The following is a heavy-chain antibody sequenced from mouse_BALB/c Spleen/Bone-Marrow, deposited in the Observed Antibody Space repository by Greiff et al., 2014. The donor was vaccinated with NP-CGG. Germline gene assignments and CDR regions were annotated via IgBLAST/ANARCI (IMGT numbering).Heavy chain of an antibody. CDR1: GFSLTSYG. Sequence: VKLMESGPGLVAPSQSLSISCTVSGFSLTSYGVHWVRQPPGKGLEWLGVIWADGSTNYNSALMSRLSISKDNSKSQVFLKMNSLQTDDTAIYYCARITTATGAMDYWGQGTSVTVSS. D-gene: IGHD1-2*01. CDR3: ARITTATGAMDY. CDR2: IWADGST. V-gene: IGHV2-9*02. J-gene: IGHJ4*01.